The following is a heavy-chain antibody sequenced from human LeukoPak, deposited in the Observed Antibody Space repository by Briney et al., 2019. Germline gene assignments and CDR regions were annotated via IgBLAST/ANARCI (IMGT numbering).Heavy chain of an antibody. CDR3: ARGGYQLIDY. J-gene: IGHJ4*02. CDR1: GFTFNTYW. D-gene: IGHD5-18*01. Sequence: GGSLRLSCAASGFTFNTYWMSWVRQAPGKGLEWVANIKEDGSEKYYVDSVKGRFTISRDNAKNSLYLRMNSLRAEDTAVYYCARGGYQLIDYWGQGTLVTVSS. V-gene: IGHV3-7*01. CDR2: IKEDGSEK.